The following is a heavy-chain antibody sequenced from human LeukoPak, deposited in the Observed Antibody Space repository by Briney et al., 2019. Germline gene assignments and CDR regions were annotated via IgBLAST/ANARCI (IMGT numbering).Heavy chain of an antibody. CDR1: GFTFSSYA. CDR2: ISYDGSNK. J-gene: IGHJ3*02. V-gene: IGHV3-30-3*01. Sequence: GRSLRLSCAASGFTFSSYAMHWVRQAPGKGLEWVAVISYDGSNKYYADSVKGQFTISRDNSKNTLYLQMNSLRAEDTAVYYCARVPTGRSVSGHAFDIWGQGTMVTVSS. D-gene: IGHD1-14*01. CDR3: ARVPTGRSVSGHAFDI.